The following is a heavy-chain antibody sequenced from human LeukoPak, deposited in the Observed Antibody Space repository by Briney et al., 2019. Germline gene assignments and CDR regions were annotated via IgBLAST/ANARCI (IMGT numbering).Heavy chain of an antibody. V-gene: IGHV3-30*04. CDR1: GFTFSSYA. D-gene: IGHD6-19*01. CDR2: ISYDGSNK. Sequence: GGSLRLSCAASGFTFSSYAMHWVRQAPGKGLEWVAVISYDGSNKYYADSVKGRFTISRDNSKNTLYLQMNSLRAEDTAVYYCAREPLDSSGWYEFDYWGQGTLVTVFS. J-gene: IGHJ4*02. CDR3: AREPLDSSGWYEFDY.